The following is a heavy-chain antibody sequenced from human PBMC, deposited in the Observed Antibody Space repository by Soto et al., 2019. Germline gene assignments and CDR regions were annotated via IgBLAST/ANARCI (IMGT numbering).Heavy chain of an antibody. D-gene: IGHD1-26*01. J-gene: IGHJ4*02. CDR2: ISYDGGYK. V-gene: IGHV3-30*18. Sequence: QVQLVESGGGVVQPGRSLRLSCAASGFIFSDYGMHWVRQAPGKGLERVAVISYDGGYKYYADSVRGRFTISRDNSKNTLYLQMNSLRAEDTAVYYCAKDRAYSGSSPFAHWGQGTLVTVSS. CDR1: GFIFSDYG. CDR3: AKDRAYSGSSPFAH.